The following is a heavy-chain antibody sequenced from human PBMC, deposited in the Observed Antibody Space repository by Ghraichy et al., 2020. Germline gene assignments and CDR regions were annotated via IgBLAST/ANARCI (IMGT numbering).Heavy chain of an antibody. CDR2: ISSGGTII. Sequence: GGSLRLSCAASGFTFSDYYMSWIRQAPGKGLEWVSFISSGGTIIYYAESVKGRLTISRDNAKKSLSLQLSSLRAEDTAVYYCARHHEYGEGLFGMDVWGQGTTVTVSS. D-gene: IGHD4-17*01. J-gene: IGHJ6*01. CDR3: ARHHEYGEGLFGMDV. V-gene: IGHV3-11*01. CDR1: GFTFSDYY.